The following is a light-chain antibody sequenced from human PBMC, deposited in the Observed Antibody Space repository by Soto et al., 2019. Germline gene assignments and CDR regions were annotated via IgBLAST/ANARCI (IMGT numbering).Light chain of an antibody. CDR1: QRGSSSY. V-gene: IGKV3-20*01. CDR3: QQYGSAPWT. Sequence: EIVLTQSPGTLSLSPGESATLSCRASQRGSSSYLAWYQQKPGQAPRLLIYGASSSATGIPDRFSGSGSGTDFTLAISGPEPEDVAVYSCQQYGSAPWTFGQGTKVEIK. J-gene: IGKJ1*01. CDR2: GAS.